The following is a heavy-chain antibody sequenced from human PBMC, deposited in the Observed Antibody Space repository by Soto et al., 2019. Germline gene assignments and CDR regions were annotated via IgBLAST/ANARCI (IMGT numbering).Heavy chain of an antibody. D-gene: IGHD3-9*01. Sequence: PSETLSLTCAVSGGSISSSNWWSWVRQPPGKGLEWIGEIYHSGSTNYNPSLKSRVTISVDKSKNQFSLKLSSVTAADTAVYYCARALHYDILTGYPYYYYGMDVWGQGTTVTVSS. CDR1: GGSISSSNW. CDR3: ARALHYDILTGYPYYYYGMDV. J-gene: IGHJ6*02. V-gene: IGHV4-4*02. CDR2: IYHSGST.